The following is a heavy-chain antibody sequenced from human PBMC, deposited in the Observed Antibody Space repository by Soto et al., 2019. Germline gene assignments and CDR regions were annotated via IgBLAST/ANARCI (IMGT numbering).Heavy chain of an antibody. V-gene: IGHV4-4*07. CDR2: VYAAGST. J-gene: IGHJ4*02. CDR1: GGSINSYY. CDR3: AREGGWFGELSQEY. Sequence: SATLSLTCPVSGGSINSYYWSWIRQPAGKGLEWIGRVYAAGSTDYNPSLKSRVTMSVDTSKNQFSLKLSSVTAADTAVYFCAREGGWFGELSQEYWGQGTLVTVSS. D-gene: IGHD3-10*01.